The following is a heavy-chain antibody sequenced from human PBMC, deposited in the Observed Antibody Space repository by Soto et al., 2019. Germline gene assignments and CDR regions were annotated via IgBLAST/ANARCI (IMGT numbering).Heavy chain of an antibody. V-gene: IGHV3-21*01. CDR3: ASPRNWPPRLGMDV. J-gene: IGHJ6*02. D-gene: IGHD1-1*01. CDR2: ISSNSTYI. CDR1: GFTFSSCS. Sequence: EVQLVESGGGLVKPGGSLRLSCAASGFTFSSCSMNWVRQAPGKGLEWVSSISSNSTYIYYADSVKGRFTISRDNAKNSMYLQMNSLRAEDTAVYYCASPRNWPPRLGMDVWGQGNTVTVTS.